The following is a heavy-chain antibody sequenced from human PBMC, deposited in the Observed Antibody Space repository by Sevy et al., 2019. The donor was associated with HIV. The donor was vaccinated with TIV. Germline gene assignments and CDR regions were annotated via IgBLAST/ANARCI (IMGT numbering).Heavy chain of an antibody. J-gene: IGHJ3*02. CDR1: GCTFTSYD. Sequence: ASVKVSCKASGCTFTSYDINWVRQATGQGLEWMGWMNPNSGNTGYAQKFQGRVTMTRNTSISTAYMELSSLRSEDTAVYYCAAGIVVVTAHRAFDIWGQGTMVTVSS. CDR3: AAGIVVVTAHRAFDI. D-gene: IGHD2-21*02. V-gene: IGHV1-8*01. CDR2: MNPNSGNT.